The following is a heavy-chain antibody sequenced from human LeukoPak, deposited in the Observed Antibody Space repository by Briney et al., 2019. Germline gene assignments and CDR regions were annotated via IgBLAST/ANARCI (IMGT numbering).Heavy chain of an antibody. Sequence: GESLKISCTGSGYSFSDYWIAWVRQMPGKGLEWMGIIYPGDSENTYSPFFQGQVTISADRSITTTYLQWSSLKASDTAMYYCARGRGYCSSSRCYDFDYWGQGTLVTVSS. J-gene: IGHJ4*02. V-gene: IGHV5-51*01. CDR3: ARGRGYCSSSRCYDFDY. CDR1: GYSFSDYW. CDR2: IYPGDSEN. D-gene: IGHD2-2*01.